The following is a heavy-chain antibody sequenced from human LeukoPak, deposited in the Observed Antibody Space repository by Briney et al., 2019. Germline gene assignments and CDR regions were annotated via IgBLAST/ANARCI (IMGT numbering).Heavy chain of an antibody. CDR2: IHTSGST. CDR3: AREGSGGFDY. Sequence: SETLSLTCTVSGGSISSYYWSWIRQPPGKGLEWIGYIHTSGSTNYNPSLKSRVTISVDTSKNQFSLKLSSVTAADTAVYYCAREGSGGFDYWGQGTLVTVSS. J-gene: IGHJ4*02. V-gene: IGHV4-59*01. D-gene: IGHD6-25*01. CDR1: GGSISSYY.